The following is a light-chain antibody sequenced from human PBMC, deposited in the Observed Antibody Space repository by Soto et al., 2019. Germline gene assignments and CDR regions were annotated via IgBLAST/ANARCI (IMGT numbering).Light chain of an antibody. CDR3: CSYAGSYTGV. Sequence: QSALTQPHSVSGSPGQSVTISCSGTSGDVGHYNFVSWYQHHPGKAPKLIIYDVSTRPSGVPDRFSGSKSGNTASLTISGLQAEDEADFYCCSYAGSYTGVFGGGTKVTVL. CDR2: DVS. V-gene: IGLV2-11*01. CDR1: SGDVGHYNF. J-gene: IGLJ3*02.